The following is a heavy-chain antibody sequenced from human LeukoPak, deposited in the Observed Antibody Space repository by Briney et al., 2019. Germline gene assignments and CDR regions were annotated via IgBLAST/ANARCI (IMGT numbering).Heavy chain of an antibody. J-gene: IGHJ4*02. CDR3: ARTFMITFGGVIDPFDY. D-gene: IGHD3-16*02. V-gene: IGHV1-2*06. Sequence: GASVKVSCKASGYTFTGYYMHWVRQAPGQGLEWMGRINPNSGGTNYAQKFQCRVTITRDTSISTAYMELSRLRSDDTAVYYCARTFMITFGGVIDPFDYWGQGTLVTVSS. CDR1: GYTFTGYY. CDR2: INPNSGGT.